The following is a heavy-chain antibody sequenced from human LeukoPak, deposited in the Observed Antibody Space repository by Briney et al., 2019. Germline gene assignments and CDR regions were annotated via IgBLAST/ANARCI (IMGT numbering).Heavy chain of an antibody. Sequence: GGSLRLSCAASGFTFGSYAMHWVRQAPGKGLEWVAVISYDGSNKYYADSVKGRFTISRDNAKNSLYLQMNSLRAEDTAVYYCARDSNIQFFDYWGQGTLVTVSS. J-gene: IGHJ4*02. CDR3: ARDSNIQFFDY. CDR2: ISYDGSNK. D-gene: IGHD2/OR15-2a*01. V-gene: IGHV3-30-3*01. CDR1: GFTFGSYA.